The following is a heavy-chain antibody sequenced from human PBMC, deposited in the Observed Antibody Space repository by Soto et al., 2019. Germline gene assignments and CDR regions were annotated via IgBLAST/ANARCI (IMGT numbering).Heavy chain of an antibody. Sequence: PSETLSLTSVVSGGSLSSYYWSWIRQPPGKGLEWIGYIYYSGSTNYNPSLKSRVTISVDTSKNQFSLKLSSVTAAETAVYHCERSWGSRNDYWGQVTLVTVSS. D-gene: IGHD3-16*01. CDR2: IYYSGST. CDR3: ERSWGSRNDY. CDR1: GGSLSSYY. J-gene: IGHJ4*02. V-gene: IGHV4-59*01.